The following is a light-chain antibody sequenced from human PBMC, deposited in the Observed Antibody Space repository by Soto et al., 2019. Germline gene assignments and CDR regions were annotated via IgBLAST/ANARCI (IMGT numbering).Light chain of an antibody. CDR1: SSDVGGYNF. CDR3: SSYTTSSTLV. J-gene: IGLJ3*02. Sequence: QSALTQPASVSGSPGQSIIISCTGTSSDVGGYNFVSWYQQHPGKVPKLIIYEVSNRPSGVSNRFSGSKSGNTASLTISGLRAEDEADYYCSSYTTSSTLVFGGGTKLTVL. V-gene: IGLV2-14*01. CDR2: EVS.